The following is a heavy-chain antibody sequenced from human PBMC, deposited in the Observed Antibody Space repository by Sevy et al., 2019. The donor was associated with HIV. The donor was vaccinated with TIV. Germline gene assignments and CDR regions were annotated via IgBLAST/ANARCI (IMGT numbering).Heavy chain of an antibody. CDR2: ISGTGDIT. D-gene: IGHD3-10*01. CDR3: ARNRLPWFGDFLNWFDP. V-gene: IGHV3-23*01. Sequence: GGSLRLSCAVSGFTFSNFAMSWVRQAPGKGLEWVSAISGTGDITYYADSVKGRFTISRDNSKNTLYLQMNSLGVVDTAIYYCARNRLPWFGDFLNWFDPWGQGTLVTVSS. J-gene: IGHJ5*02. CDR1: GFTFSNFA.